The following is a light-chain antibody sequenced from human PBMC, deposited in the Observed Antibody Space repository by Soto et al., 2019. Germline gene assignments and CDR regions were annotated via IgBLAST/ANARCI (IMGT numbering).Light chain of an antibody. V-gene: IGKV3-20*01. J-gene: IGKJ4*01. CDR1: QSISSLY. Sequence: EIVLTQSPGTLSLSPGERATLSCGTSQSISSLYLAWYQQKPGQAPSLLMYSASSRATGIPDRFSGSGSGTDFTLTISRLEPEDVAVYYCQQYASSPLTFGGRTKVEIK. CDR3: QQYASSPLT. CDR2: SAS.